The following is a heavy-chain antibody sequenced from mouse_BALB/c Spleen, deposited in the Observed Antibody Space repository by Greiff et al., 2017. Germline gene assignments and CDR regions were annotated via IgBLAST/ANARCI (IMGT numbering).Heavy chain of an antibody. CDR1: GYAFSSYW. D-gene: IGHD1-1*01. V-gene: IGHV1-80*01. Sequence: QVQLKQSGAELVRPGSSVKISCKASGYAFSSYWMNWVKQRPGQGLEWIGQIYPGDGDTNYNGKFKGKATLTADKSSSTAYMQLSSLTSEDSAVYFCARGGFYYGSRGAYWGQGTLVTVSA. J-gene: IGHJ3*01. CDR3: ARGGFYYGSRGAY. CDR2: IYPGDGDT.